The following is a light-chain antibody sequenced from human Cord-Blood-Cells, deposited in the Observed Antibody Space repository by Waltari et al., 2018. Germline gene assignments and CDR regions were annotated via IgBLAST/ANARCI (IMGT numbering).Light chain of an antibody. J-gene: IGLJ3*02. CDR2: QDS. CDR3: QAWDSSTGGV. V-gene: IGLV3-1*01. Sequence: SYELTQPPSVSVSPGQTASITSSGDKLGDKYACWYQQKPGQSPVLVIYQDSKRPSGIPERFSGSNSGNTATLTISGTQAMDEADYYCQAWDSSTGGVFGGGTKLTVL. CDR1: KLGDKY.